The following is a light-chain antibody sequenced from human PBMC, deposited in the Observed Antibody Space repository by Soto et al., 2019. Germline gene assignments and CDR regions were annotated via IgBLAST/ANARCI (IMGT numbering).Light chain of an antibody. V-gene: IGKV1-27*01. CDR2: AAS. CDR3: QKYNSVPFT. J-gene: IGKJ3*01. Sequence: DIQMTQSPSSLSASVGDRVTITCRASQDIINFLAWYQQTPGKVPKLLIYAASALQSGVPSRFSGSGSGTDFTLTISSLQPEDVATYYCQKYNSVPFTFGPGIKVDIK. CDR1: QDIINF.